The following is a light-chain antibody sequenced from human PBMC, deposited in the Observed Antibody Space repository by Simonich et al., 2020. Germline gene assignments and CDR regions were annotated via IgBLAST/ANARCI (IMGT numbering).Light chain of an antibody. CDR2: WAA. CDR3: QQYYSTPYT. Sequence: DIVMTQSPDSLAVSLGERATINCKSSQSVLYSSNNKNYLAWYQQKPGQPPKLLIYWAATRESGVHDRFSGSGSGTDFTLTISSLQAEDLAVYYCQQYYSTPYTFGKGTKLEIK. J-gene: IGKJ2*01. V-gene: IGKV4-1*01. CDR1: QSVLYSSNNKNY.